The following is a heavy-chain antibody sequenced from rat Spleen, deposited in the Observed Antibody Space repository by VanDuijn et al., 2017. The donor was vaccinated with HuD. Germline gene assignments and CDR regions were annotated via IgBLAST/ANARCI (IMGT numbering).Heavy chain of an antibody. CDR1: GFSLTSYH. V-gene: IGHV2-45*01. J-gene: IGHJ4*01. CDR3: ARAPGNGYVMDA. D-gene: IGHD4-2*01. Sequence: QVQLKESGPGLVQPSQTLSLTCTVSGFSLTSYHVHWVRRPPGKGLEWMGVMWRSGSTEYNSALKSRLSISRDTSNNHIFLKMNSLQSEDTTTYYCARAPGNGYVMDAWGQGASVTVSS. CDR2: MWRSGST.